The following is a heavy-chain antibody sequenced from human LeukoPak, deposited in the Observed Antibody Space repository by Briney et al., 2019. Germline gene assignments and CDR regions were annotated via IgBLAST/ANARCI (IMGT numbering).Heavy chain of an antibody. CDR3: ARGAGNYYGSGSYVWFDP. J-gene: IGHJ5*02. Sequence: ASVKVSCKASGYTFTSYGISWVRQAPGQGLEWMGWISAYNGNTNYAQKLQGRVTMTRNTSISTAYMELSSLRSEDTAVYYCARGAGNYYGSGSYVWFDPWGQGTLVTVSS. V-gene: IGHV1-18*01. CDR2: ISAYNGNT. D-gene: IGHD3-10*01. CDR1: GYTFTSYG.